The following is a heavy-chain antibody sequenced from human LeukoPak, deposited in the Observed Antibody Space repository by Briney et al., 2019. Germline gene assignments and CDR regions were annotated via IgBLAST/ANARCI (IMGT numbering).Heavy chain of an antibody. Sequence: RASVKVSCNASGYTFTSYDINWVRQATGQGLEWMGWMNPNSGNTGYAQKFQGRVTITRNTSISTAYMELSSLRSEDTAVYYCAIAPAAIAPYYYYYYMDVWGKGTTVTVSS. V-gene: IGHV1-8*03. CDR3: AIAPAAIAPYYYYYYMDV. D-gene: IGHD2-2*01. J-gene: IGHJ6*03. CDR1: GYTFTSYD. CDR2: MNPNSGNT.